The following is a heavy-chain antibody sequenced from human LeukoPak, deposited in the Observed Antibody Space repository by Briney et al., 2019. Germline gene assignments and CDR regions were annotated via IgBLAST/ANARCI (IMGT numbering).Heavy chain of an antibody. J-gene: IGHJ4*02. V-gene: IGHV4-4*07. CDR3: ARASIPAAGFNY. CDR1: GGSISSYY. CDR2: IYINGNT. D-gene: IGHD6-13*01. Sequence: PSETLSLTCTVSGGSISSYYWNWIRQPAGKGPEWIGRIYINGNTNYNPSLKRRVTMSVDTTKNQFSLKLSSVTAADTAVYYCARASIPAAGFNYWGQGTLVTVSS.